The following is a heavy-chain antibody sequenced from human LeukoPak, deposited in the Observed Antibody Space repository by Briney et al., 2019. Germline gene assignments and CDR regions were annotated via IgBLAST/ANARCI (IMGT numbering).Heavy chain of an antibody. J-gene: IGHJ6*04. Sequence: GESLRLSCTASGFTFSSYEMNWVRQAPGKGLEWVSYISSSGSTIYYADSVKGRFTISRDNAKNSLYLQMNSLRAEDTAVYYCAELGITMIGGVWGKGTTVTISS. CDR2: ISSSGSTI. V-gene: IGHV3-48*03. D-gene: IGHD3-10*02. CDR1: GFTFSSYE. CDR3: AELGITMIGGV.